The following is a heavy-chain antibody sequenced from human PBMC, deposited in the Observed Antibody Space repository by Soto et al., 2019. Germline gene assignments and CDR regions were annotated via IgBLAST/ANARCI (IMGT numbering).Heavy chain of an antibody. Sequence: SVKVSCKASGGTFSSYTISSVRQPPGQGLEWMGRIIPILGIANYAQKFQGRVTITADKSTSTAYMELSSLRSEDTAVYYCASESYYGSGSYYHYYMDVWGKGTTDTVSS. D-gene: IGHD3-10*01. J-gene: IGHJ6*03. CDR2: IIPILGIA. CDR3: ASESYYGSGSYYHYYMDV. CDR1: GGTFSSYT. V-gene: IGHV1-69*02.